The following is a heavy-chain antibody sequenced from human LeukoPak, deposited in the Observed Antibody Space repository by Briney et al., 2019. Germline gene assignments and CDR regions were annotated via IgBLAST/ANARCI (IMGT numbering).Heavy chain of an antibody. CDR1: GFTFSSYA. CDR2: IINSGATT. CDR3: AKDIHGDYGGLDY. V-gene: IGHV3-23*01. D-gene: IGHD4-17*01. Sequence: PGGSLRLSCAASGFTFSSYAMTWVRQAPGKGLEWASTIINSGATTYYADSVKGRFTISRDNSKNTLDLQMNSLRAEDTAAYYCAKDIHGDYGGLDYWGQGTLVTVSS. J-gene: IGHJ4*02.